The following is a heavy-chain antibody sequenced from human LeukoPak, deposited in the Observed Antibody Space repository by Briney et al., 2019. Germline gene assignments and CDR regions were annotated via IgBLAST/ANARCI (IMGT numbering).Heavy chain of an antibody. V-gene: IGHV4-38-2*02. J-gene: IGHJ5*02. CDR2: IYYSGST. CDR1: GYSISSGYY. D-gene: IGHD3-10*01. Sequence: PSETLSLTCTVSGYSISSGYYWGWILQPPGKGLEWIGYIYYSGSTNYNPSLKSRVTISVDTSKNQFSLKLSSVTAADTAVYYCAREVTTVRGGDWFDPWGQGTLVTVSS. CDR3: AREVTTVRGGDWFDP.